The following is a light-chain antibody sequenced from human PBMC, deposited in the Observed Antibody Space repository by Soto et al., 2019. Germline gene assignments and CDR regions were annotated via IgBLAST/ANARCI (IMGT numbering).Light chain of an antibody. Sequence: QSVLTQPTSVSGSPGQSITISCTGNHNDIGTYDYVSWYQQHPGRAPRLLIHGVTTRPSGISGRFSASKSGLTASLTISGLQPEDEADYYCSSFTSNHLYVFGPGTKLTVL. CDR2: GVT. CDR3: SSFTSNHLYV. CDR1: HNDIGTYDY. V-gene: IGLV2-14*03. J-gene: IGLJ1*01.